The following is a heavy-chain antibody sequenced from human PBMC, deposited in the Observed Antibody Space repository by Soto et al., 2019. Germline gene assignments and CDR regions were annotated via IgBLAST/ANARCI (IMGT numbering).Heavy chain of an antibody. D-gene: IGHD3-22*01. CDR3: ARGSYYYDGRGYYHY. V-gene: IGHV4-30-4*01. Sequence: PPQTLSLNCTPSGGSIHSGHHYWRWIRQPPGKGLEWIGYIYYSGSTYYNPSLKSRVTISVDTSKNQFSLKLSSVTAADTAVYYCARGSYYYDGRGYYHYWGQGTLVTXSS. J-gene: IGHJ4*02. CDR1: GGSIHSGHHY. CDR2: IYYSGST.